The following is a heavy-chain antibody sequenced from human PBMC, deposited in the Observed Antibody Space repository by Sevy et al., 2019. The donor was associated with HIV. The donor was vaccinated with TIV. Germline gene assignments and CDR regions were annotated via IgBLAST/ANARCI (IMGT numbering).Heavy chain of an antibody. V-gene: IGHV3-7*01. D-gene: IGHD2-2*01. CDR2: IKQDGSER. CDR1: GFTFSSYW. J-gene: IGHJ6*03. Sequence: GGSLRLSCAASGFTFSSYWMSWVRQAPGKGLEWVANIKQDGSERYYEDSVKGRFTISRDNTMNSLYLQMNSLRVEDTAVYYCARDSQNIVVVPAATINYYYSYYMDVWGKGTTVTVSS. CDR3: ARDSQNIVVVPAATINYYYSYYMDV.